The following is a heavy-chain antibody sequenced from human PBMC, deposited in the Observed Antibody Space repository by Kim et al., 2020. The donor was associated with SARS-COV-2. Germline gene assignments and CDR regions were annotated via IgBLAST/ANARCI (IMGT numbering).Heavy chain of an antibody. CDR2: ISSSSIYI. D-gene: IGHD2-15*01. J-gene: IGHJ4*02. CDR1: GFTFSSYS. Sequence: GGSLRLSCAASGFTFSSYSMCWVRQAPGKGLEWVSSISSSSIYISYADSVKGRFTISRDNAKNSLFLQMNSLRAEDTAVYYCARYLSGPDYWGQGTLVTV. V-gene: IGHV3-21*01. CDR3: ARYLSGPDY.